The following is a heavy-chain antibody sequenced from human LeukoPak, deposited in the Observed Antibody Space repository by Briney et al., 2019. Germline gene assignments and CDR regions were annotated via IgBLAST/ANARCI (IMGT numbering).Heavy chain of an antibody. Sequence: GGSLRLSCAASGFTFSSYGMHWVRQAPGKGLEWVAFIRYDGSNKYYADSVKGRFTISRDNSKKTLYLQMNSLRAEDTAVYYCAKNSPSYYYDSSGPDLDYWGQGTLVTVSS. CDR2: IRYDGSNK. D-gene: IGHD3-22*01. V-gene: IGHV3-30*02. J-gene: IGHJ4*02. CDR3: AKNSPSYYYDSSGPDLDY. CDR1: GFTFSSYG.